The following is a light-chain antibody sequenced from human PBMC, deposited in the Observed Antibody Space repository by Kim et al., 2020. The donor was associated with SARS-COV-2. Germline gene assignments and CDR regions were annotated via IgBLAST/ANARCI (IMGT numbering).Light chain of an antibody. CDR1: KLGDKY. Sequence: SYELTQPPSVSVSPGQTASITCSGDKLGDKYACWYQQKPGQSPVLVIYQDSKRPSGIPERFSGSNSGNTATLTISGTQAMDEADYYCQAWDSSTDDVFGT. CDR3: QAWDSSTDDV. CDR2: QDS. J-gene: IGLJ1*01. V-gene: IGLV3-1*01.